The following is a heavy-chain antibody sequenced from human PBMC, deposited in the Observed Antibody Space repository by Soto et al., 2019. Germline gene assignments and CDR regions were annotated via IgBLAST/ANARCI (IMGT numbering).Heavy chain of an antibody. V-gene: IGHV1-18*01. D-gene: IGHD1-1*01. J-gene: IGHJ4*02. CDR1: GYTFTSYG. Sequence: ASVKVSCKASGYTFTSYGISWVRQAPGQGLEWMGWISAYNGNTNYAQKIQGRVTMTTDTSTSTAYMELRSLRSDDTAVYYCAASEDLQPIDYWGQGTLVTVSS. CDR3: AASEDLQPIDY. CDR2: ISAYNGNT.